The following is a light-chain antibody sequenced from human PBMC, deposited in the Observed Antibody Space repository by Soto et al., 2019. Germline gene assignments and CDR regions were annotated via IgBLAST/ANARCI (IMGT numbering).Light chain of an antibody. V-gene: IGKV3-11*01. CDR1: QSVNSN. J-gene: IGKJ5*01. Sequence: EIVLTQSPATLSLSPGERATLSCRASQSVNSNLAWYQQKPGQAPRLLIYGASTRATGIPARFSGSGSGTDFTLTISSLEPEDFAVYYCQRRSNWITFGQGTRLEIK. CDR3: QRRSNWIT. CDR2: GAS.